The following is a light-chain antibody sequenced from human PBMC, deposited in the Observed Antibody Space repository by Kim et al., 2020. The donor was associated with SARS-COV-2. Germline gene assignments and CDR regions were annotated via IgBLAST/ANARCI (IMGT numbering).Light chain of an antibody. CDR2: YYS. CDR3: QVWDSSSDHPV. CDR1: SIGSKS. Sequence: APGKPARITCGGNSIGSKSVHWYQQKPGQAPVLVIYYYSDRPSGIPERFSGSNSGNTATLTISRVEAGDEADYYCQVWDSSSDHPVFGGGTQLTVL. J-gene: IGLJ3*02. V-gene: IGLV3-21*04.